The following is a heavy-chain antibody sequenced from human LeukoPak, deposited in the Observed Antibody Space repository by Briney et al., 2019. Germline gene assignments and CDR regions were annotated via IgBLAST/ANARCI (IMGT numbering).Heavy chain of an antibody. CDR2: IYPGDSDT. V-gene: IGHV5-51*01. J-gene: IGHJ1*01. CDR3: ARSPDYCSSTTCSSAEYFQH. Sequence: GESLKISCKGSGYSFTNYWIGWVRHMPGKGLEWMGIIYPGDSDTRYSPSFQGQVTISADKSITTAYLQWSSLTASDTAMYYCARSPDYCSSTTCSSAEYFQHWGQGTLVTVSS. D-gene: IGHD2-2*01. CDR1: GYSFTNYW.